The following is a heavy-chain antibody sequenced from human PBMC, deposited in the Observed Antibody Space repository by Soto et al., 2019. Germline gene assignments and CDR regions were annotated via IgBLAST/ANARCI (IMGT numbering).Heavy chain of an antibody. Sequence: PSETLSLTCTVSGGSISSYYWSWIRQPPGKGLEWIGYIYSSGSTNYNPSLKSRVTISVDTSKNQFSLKLSSVTAADTAVYYCARVSYYDFWSGYSGGPYGMDVWGQGTTVTVSS. CDR3: ARVSYYDFWSGYSGGPYGMDV. J-gene: IGHJ6*02. V-gene: IGHV4-59*01. CDR1: GGSISSYY. CDR2: IYSSGST. D-gene: IGHD3-3*01.